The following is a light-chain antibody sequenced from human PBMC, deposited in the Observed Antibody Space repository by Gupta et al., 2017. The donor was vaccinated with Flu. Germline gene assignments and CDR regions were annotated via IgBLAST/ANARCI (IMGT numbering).Light chain of an antibody. CDR3: SSYTSSYTYV. J-gene: IGLJ1*01. V-gene: IGLV2-18*02. CDR1: SSDVGTYNR. CDR2: EVS. Sequence: QSALTQPPSVSGSPGQSVTISCTGTSSDVGTYNRVSWYQQPPGTAPKLMIYEVSNQPSGVPDRFSGSKSGNTASLTIAGLQGEDEADYYCSSYTSSYTYVFGTGTKVTVL.